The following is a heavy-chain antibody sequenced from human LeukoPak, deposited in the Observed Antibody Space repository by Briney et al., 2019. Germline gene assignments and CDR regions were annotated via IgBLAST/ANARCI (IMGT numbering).Heavy chain of an antibody. CDR3: AREILSSSAWFDS. Sequence: PSETLSLTCTVSGGSISSYYWSWIRQPPGKGLEWIGYIYYSGSTSYNPSLKSRVTILVDTSKNQFSLKLTSVTAADTAVYYCAREILSSSAWFDSWGQGIRVTVSS. V-gene: IGHV4-59*01. CDR2: IYYSGST. CDR1: GGSISSYY. J-gene: IGHJ5*01. D-gene: IGHD6-19*01.